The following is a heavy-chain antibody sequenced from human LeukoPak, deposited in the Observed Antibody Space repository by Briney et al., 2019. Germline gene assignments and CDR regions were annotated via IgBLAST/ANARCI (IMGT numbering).Heavy chain of an antibody. Sequence: GGSLRLSCAASGFTFSSYAMHWVRQAPGKGLEYVSAISSNGGSTYYANSVKGRFTISRDNSKNTLYLQMGSLRSDDTAVYYCARASYYYDSSGYSQYFDYWGQGTLVTVSS. D-gene: IGHD3-22*01. V-gene: IGHV3-64*01. CDR1: GFTFSSYA. CDR2: ISSNGGST. CDR3: ARASYYYDSSGYSQYFDY. J-gene: IGHJ4*02.